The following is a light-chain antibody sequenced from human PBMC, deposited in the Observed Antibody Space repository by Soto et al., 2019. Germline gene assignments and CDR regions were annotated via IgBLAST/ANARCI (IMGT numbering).Light chain of an antibody. J-gene: IGLJ1*01. CDR1: SGDVGGYNL. V-gene: IGLV2-23*02. CDR3: CSYAGNSEV. Sequence: QSALTQPASVSGSPGQSITIPCTGTSGDVGGYNLVSWYQQHPGKAPKLMIYEVTERPSGVSNRFFGSKSGNTASLTISGLQPDDEADYYCCSYAGNSEVFGTGTKLTVL. CDR2: EVT.